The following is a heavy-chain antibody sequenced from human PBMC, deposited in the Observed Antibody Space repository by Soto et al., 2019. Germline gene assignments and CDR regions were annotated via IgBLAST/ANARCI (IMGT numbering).Heavy chain of an antibody. V-gene: IGHV3-30*18. J-gene: IGHJ4*02. D-gene: IGHD3-9*01. CDR2: ISYDGSNK. Sequence: GGSLRLSCAASGFTFSSYGMHWVRQAPGKGLEWVAVISYDGSNKYYADSVKGRFTISRDNSKNTLYLQMNSLRAEDTAVYYCAKGLRYFDWPTLTPDFDYWGQGTLVTVSS. CDR1: GFTFSSYG. CDR3: AKGLRYFDWPTLTPDFDY.